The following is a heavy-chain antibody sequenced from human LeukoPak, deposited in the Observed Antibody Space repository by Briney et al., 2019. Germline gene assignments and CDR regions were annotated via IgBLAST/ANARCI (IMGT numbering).Heavy chain of an antibody. D-gene: IGHD4-23*01. V-gene: IGHV3-74*01. CDR2: INSDGSST. CDR3: ARANRDYGGNPAWVDY. CDR1: GFTFSNYW. Sequence: GGSLRLSCAASGFTFSNYWMHWVRQAPGKGLVWVSRINSDGSSTSYADSVKGRFTISRDNAKNTLYLQMNSLRAEDTAVYYCARANRDYGGNPAWVDYWGQGTLVTVSS. J-gene: IGHJ4*02.